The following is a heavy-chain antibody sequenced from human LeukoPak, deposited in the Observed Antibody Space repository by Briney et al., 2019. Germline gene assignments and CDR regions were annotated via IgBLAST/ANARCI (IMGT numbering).Heavy chain of an antibody. V-gene: IGHV1-8*01. J-gene: IGHJ5*02. CDR1: GYTFTSYD. CDR2: MNPNSGNT. D-gene: IGHD3-10*01. Sequence: ASVKDSCKASGYTFTSYDINWVRQATGQGLEWMGWMNPNSGNTGYAQKFQGRVTMTRNTSISTAYMELSSLRSEDTAVYYCATNWFGGTYNWFDPWGQGTLVTVSS. CDR3: ATNWFGGTYNWFDP.